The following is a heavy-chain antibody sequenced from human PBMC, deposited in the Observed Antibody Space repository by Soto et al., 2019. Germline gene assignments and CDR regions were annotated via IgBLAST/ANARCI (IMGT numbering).Heavy chain of an antibody. J-gene: IGHJ4*02. CDR3: ARTGGYDILTGYRPALQYYFDY. D-gene: IGHD3-9*01. CDR2: MNPNRGAT. CDR1: GYIFINYE. Sequence: ASVKVSCKASGYIFINYEMHWVRQAPGQGLEWMGVMNPNRGATRIAQKFQGRVTMTRDTSTSTAYMELRSLRSDDTAVYYCARTGGYDILTGYRPALQYYFDYWGQGTLVTV. V-gene: IGHV1-2*02.